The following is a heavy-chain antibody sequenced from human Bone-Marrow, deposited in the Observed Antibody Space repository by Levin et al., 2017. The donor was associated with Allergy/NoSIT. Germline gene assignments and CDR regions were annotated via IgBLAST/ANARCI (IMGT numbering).Heavy chain of an antibody. CDR2: IIPIFDTT. V-gene: IGHV1-69*13. CDR1: GGTFSNYA. D-gene: IGHD2-21*01. CDR3: ARLFDGFNM. Sequence: SVKVSCKASGGTFSNYAVSWVRRAPGQGLEYMGGIIPIFDTTKYAQKFQGRLTITADESTRTVYMELSSLRSEDTALYYCARLFDGFNMWGQETMITVT. J-gene: IGHJ3*02.